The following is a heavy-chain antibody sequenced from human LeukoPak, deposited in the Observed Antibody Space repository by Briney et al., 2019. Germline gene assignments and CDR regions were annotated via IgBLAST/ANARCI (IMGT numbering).Heavy chain of an antibody. J-gene: IGHJ6*02. CDR1: GFALSSHW. Sequence: PGGSLRHSCAASGFALSSHWMTWVRQVPGRGPEWVAIVNRDGSETYYLDSVKGRFTISKDSAKNSLYLQMNSLRAEDTALYHCARNNGMDVWGQGTTVTVSS. CDR3: ARNNGMDV. V-gene: IGHV3-7*03. CDR2: VNRDGSET.